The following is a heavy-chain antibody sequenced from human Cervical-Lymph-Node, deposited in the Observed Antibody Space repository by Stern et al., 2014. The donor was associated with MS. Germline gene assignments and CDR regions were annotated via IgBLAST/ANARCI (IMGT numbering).Heavy chain of an antibody. CDR3: AKTLSRNYHDPLDL. D-gene: IGHD5-24*01. Sequence: EVQLVESGGGLVHPGRSLKLSCAASGFTFDGYAMHWVRQAPGKGLEWVSGVSWNNASRNYADSVRGRFTISRDNAKNSLYLQMNSLRTEDTALYYCAKTLSRNYHDPLDLWGQGTMVTVSS. CDR1: GFTFDGYA. J-gene: IGHJ3*01. CDR2: VSWNNASR. V-gene: IGHV3-9*01.